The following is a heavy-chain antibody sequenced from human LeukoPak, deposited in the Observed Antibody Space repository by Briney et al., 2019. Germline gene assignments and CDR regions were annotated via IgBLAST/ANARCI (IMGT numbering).Heavy chain of an antibody. D-gene: IGHD6-13*01. Sequence: PSETLSLTCTVSDGSMSSYYWSWIRQPAGKGLEWIGRIRTSGNTNYNPSLASRVTMSVDTSKNQFSLKLSSVTAADTAVYYCARGAWSSSWETFDYWGQGTLVTVSS. CDR3: ARGAWSSSWETFDY. CDR2: IRTSGNT. CDR1: DGSMSSYY. J-gene: IGHJ4*02. V-gene: IGHV4-4*07.